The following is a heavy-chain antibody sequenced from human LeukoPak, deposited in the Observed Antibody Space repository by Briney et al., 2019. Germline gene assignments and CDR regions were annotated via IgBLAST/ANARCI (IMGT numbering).Heavy chain of an antibody. CDR2: INHSGST. Sequence: PSETLSLTCAVYGGSFSGYYWSWIRQPPGKGLEWIGEINHSGSTNYNPSLKSRVTISVDTSKNQFSLKLSSVTAADTAVYYCARLHVRYFDWLLRRPYFDYWGQGTLVTVSS. CDR1: GGSFSGYY. V-gene: IGHV4-34*01. J-gene: IGHJ4*02. D-gene: IGHD3-9*01. CDR3: ARLHVRYFDWLLRRPYFDY.